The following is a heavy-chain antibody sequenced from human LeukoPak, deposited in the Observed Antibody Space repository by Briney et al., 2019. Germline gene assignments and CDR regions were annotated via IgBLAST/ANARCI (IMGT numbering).Heavy chain of an antibody. Sequence: QAGGSLRLSCAASGFTFSNFAMAWVRQSPGKGLEWVSGIYAGGGSKYYADSVRGRFTISRDNARDMVVLQMNSLRGDDTAVYFCAKDLTSGDGKWEFDSWGQGTLVTVA. D-gene: IGHD3-9*01. CDR2: IYAGGGSK. CDR3: AKDLTSGDGKWEFDS. CDR1: GFTFSNFA. J-gene: IGHJ5*01. V-gene: IGHV3-23*01.